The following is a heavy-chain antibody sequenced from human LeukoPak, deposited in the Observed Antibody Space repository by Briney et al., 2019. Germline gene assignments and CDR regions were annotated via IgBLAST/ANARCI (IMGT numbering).Heavy chain of an antibody. CDR2: IYLYGTT. V-gene: IGHV4-4*02. D-gene: IGHD3-3*01. CDR1: AFSIRSSSW. CDR3: AKPKDLWVFDY. J-gene: IGHJ4*02. Sequence: PSETLSLTCSVSAFSIRSSSWWSWVRQSPVKGLEWIGEIYLYGTTNYNPSLKSRVTMSVDRSKNQFSLNLSSVPAADTAVYYCAKPKDLWVFDYWGQGTLVTVSS.